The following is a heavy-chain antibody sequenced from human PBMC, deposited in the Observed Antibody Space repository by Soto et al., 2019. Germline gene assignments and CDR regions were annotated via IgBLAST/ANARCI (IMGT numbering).Heavy chain of an antibody. J-gene: IGHJ5*02. CDR2: INPNSGGT. CDR3: ARSPITMARGVIRYNWFDP. Sequence: ASVKVSCKASGYTFTGYYMHWVRQAPGQGLEWMGWINPNSGGTNYAQKFQGWVTMTRDTSISTAYMELSRLRSDDTAVYYCARSPITMARGVIRYNWFDPWGQGTLVTVSS. CDR1: GYTFTGYY. V-gene: IGHV1-2*04. D-gene: IGHD3-10*01.